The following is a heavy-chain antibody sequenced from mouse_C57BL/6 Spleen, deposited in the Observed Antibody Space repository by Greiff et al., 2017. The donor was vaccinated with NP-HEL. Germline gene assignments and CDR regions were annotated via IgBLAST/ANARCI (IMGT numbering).Heavy chain of an antibody. V-gene: IGHV1-69*01. CDR3: ARTLNY. Sequence: QVQLQQPGAELVMPGASVKLSCKASGYTFTSYWMHWVKQRPGQGLEWIGEIDPSDSYTNYNQKFKGKSTLTVDKSSSTAYMQLSSLTSEDSAVYYCARTLNYWGQGTLVTVSA. CDR2: IDPSDSYT. D-gene: IGHD1-3*01. CDR1: GYTFTSYW. J-gene: IGHJ3*01.